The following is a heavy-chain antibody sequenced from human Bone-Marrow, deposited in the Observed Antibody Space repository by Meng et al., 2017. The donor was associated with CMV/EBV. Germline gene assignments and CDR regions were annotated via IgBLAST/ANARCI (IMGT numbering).Heavy chain of an antibody. J-gene: IGHJ6*01. Sequence: SVKVSCKASGGTFSSYAISWVRQAPGQGLEWMGGIIPIFGIANYAQKFQGRVTITADKSTSTAYMELSSLRSEDTAVYYCASEGDYDFWSDTWDVWGQGTMVTGSS. CDR2: IIPIFGIA. D-gene: IGHD3-3*01. CDR3: ASEGDYDFWSDTWDV. CDR1: GGTFSSYA. V-gene: IGHV1-69*10.